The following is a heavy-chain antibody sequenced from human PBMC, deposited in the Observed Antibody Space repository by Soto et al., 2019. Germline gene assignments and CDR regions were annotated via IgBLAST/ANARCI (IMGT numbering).Heavy chain of an antibody. J-gene: IGHJ5*02. V-gene: IGHV4-30-2*01. D-gene: IGHD5-12*01. Sequence: SETLSLTCAVSGGSISSGGYSWSWIRQPPGKGLEWIGYIYHSGSTNYNPSLKSRVTISVDTSKNQFSLKLSSVTAADTAVYYCARDWDGYNNWFDPWGQGTLVTVSS. CDR3: ARDWDGYNNWFDP. CDR2: IYHSGST. CDR1: GGSISSGGYS.